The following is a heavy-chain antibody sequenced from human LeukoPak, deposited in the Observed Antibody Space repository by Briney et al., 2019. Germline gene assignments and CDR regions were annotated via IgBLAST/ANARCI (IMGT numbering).Heavy chain of an antibody. CDR3: AGEDFGGYRFDY. J-gene: IGHJ4*02. Sequence: SETPSLTCTVSGGSITSYFWSWIRQVPGKGLEWIAYISYSGTTNYNPSLKSRVVISVDASKNQFSLNLRSVTAADTAVYYCAGEDFGGYRFDYWGQGTLVTVSS. CDR1: GGSITSYF. D-gene: IGHD5-18*01. V-gene: IGHV4-59*01. CDR2: ISYSGTT.